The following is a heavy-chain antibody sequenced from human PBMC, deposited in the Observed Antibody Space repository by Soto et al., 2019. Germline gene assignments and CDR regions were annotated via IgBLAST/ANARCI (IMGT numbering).Heavy chain of an antibody. CDR2: ISGAGGAT. Sequence: EVQLLESGGGLVQPGGSLRLSCAASGFTFSNYAMSWVRQAPGKGLEWVSTISGAGGATFYADSVKGRFTISRDNSKSTLLMQLNSRIAEDTAIYYCAKDHGTYASVGGDYWVQGTLVTVST. CDR1: GFTFSNYA. CDR3: AKDHGTYASVGGDY. D-gene: IGHD3-16*01. J-gene: IGHJ4*02. V-gene: IGHV3-23*01.